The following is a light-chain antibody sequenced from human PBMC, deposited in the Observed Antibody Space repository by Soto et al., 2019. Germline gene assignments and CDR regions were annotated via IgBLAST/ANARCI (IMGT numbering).Light chain of an antibody. V-gene: IGKV3-20*01. J-gene: IGKJ1*01. CDR3: QQYGSSPET. CDR2: DAS. CDR1: QSVSSSY. Sequence: EIVLTQSPGTLCLSAGERATLSCRASQSVSSSYLAWYQQKPGQAPRLLIYDASSRATGIPDRFSGSGSGTDFTLTISRLEPEDFAVYYCQQYGSSPETFGQGTKVEIK.